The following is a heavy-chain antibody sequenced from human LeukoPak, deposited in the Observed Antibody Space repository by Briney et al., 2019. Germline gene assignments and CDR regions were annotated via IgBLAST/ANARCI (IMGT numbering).Heavy chain of an antibody. D-gene: IGHD4-17*01. J-gene: IGHJ5*02. CDR2: IVPIVEIT. CDR3: ARGNYGDPNWFDP. Sequence: GASVKVSCKASGDTLNNDDITWVRQAPGRGLEWMGRIVPIVEITNYAESFQGRVTITADKSTNTFYMQLACLMSSDTAIYFCARGNYGDPNWFDPWGQGTLVTVSS. V-gene: IGHV1-69*04. CDR1: GDTLNNDD.